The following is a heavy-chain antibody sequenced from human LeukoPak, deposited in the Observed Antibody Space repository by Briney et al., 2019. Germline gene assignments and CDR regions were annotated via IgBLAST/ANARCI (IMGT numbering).Heavy chain of an antibody. J-gene: IGHJ6*03. CDR2: IYRSGST. V-gene: IGHV4-38-2*02. CDR1: GYCISSGYY. D-gene: IGHD2-2*01. CDR3: ARGDCSSTICYSPMDV. Sequence: PSETLSLTCTVSGYCISSGYYWVWIRQPPGKGLEWIGSIYRSGSTNYNPSLKSRVTISVDTSQNQFSLKVNSVTAADTAVYYCARGDCSSTICYSPMDVWGKGTTVTVSS.